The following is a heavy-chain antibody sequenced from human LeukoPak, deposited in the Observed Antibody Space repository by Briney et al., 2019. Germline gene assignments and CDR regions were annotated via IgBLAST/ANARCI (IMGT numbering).Heavy chain of an antibody. Sequence: GGSLRLXCAVSGFTFTDYWMNWVRQAPGKGLEWVASIRQDGGEKSYVDSVKGRFTISRDNTKNSLYLQINSLRAEDTAVYYCARDGTAAGLYFDLWGQGTLVTVSS. CDR2: IRQDGGEK. CDR1: GFTFTDYW. CDR3: ARDGTAAGLYFDL. V-gene: IGHV3-7*01. J-gene: IGHJ4*01. D-gene: IGHD6-13*01.